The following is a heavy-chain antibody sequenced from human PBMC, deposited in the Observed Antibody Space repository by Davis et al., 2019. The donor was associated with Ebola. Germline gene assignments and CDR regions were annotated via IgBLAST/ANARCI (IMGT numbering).Heavy chain of an antibody. Sequence: GGSLRLSCAASGFTFSSYAMHWVRQAPGKGLEWVVVISYDGSNKYYADSVKGRFTISRDNSKNTLYLQMNSLRAEDTAVYYCARVATYYDFWSGLDYWGQGTLVTVSS. CDR3: ARVATYYDFWSGLDY. J-gene: IGHJ4*02. CDR1: GFTFSSYA. CDR2: ISYDGSNK. D-gene: IGHD3-3*01. V-gene: IGHV3-30-3*01.